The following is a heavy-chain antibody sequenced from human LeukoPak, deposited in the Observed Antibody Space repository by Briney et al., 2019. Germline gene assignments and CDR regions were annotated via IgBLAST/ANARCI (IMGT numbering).Heavy chain of an antibody. CDR2: IMPMFGKA. CDR1: GGTFSSYD. J-gene: IGHJ4*02. Sequence: SVKVSCKASGGTFSSYDISWVRQAPGQGLEWMGGIMPMFGKANYAQKFQGRVTTTADKATSTAYMELSSLRSEDTAVYYCARDMDSGPDFFDYWGLGTLVTVSS. CDR3: ARDMDSGPDFFDY. V-gene: IGHV1-69*06. D-gene: IGHD1-26*01.